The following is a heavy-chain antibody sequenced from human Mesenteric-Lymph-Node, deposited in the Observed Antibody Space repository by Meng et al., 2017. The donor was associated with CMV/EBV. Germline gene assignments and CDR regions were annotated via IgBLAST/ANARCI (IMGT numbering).Heavy chain of an antibody. V-gene: IGHV4-34*01. CDR2: IYYSGST. D-gene: IGHD6-19*01. CDR3: ARPYSSGWGDAFDI. J-gene: IGHJ3*02. CDR1: GGSFSGYY. Sequence: SETLSLTCAVYGGSFSGYYWGWIRQPPGKGLEWIGTIYYSGSTYYNSSLKSRVTISVDASKNQFSLKLNSVTAADTAVYYCARPYSSGWGDAFDIWGQGTMVTVSS.